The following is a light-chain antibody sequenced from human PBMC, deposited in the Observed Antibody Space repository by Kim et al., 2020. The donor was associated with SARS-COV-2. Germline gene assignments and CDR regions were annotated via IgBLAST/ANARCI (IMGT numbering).Light chain of an antibody. CDR3: QQYNDWPSVT. V-gene: IGKV1-5*03. J-gene: IGKJ4*01. CDR1: QNIGKW. Sequence: QMTQSPSTVSASVGDRVIITCRASQNIGKWLAWYQQKPERAPKLLINMASNLEPAVPSRFSGSGSGTEFTLTINSLQPDDYATYYCQQYNDWPSVTFGGGTKVDIK. CDR2: MAS.